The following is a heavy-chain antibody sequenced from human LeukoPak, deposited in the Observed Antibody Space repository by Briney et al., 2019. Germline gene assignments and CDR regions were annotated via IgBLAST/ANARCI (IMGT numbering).Heavy chain of an antibody. CDR1: GYTFTGYY. D-gene: IGHD2-2*01. CDR2: INPNSGGT. Sequence: ASVKVSCKASGYTFTGYYMHWVRQAPGQGLEWMGWINPNSGGTNYAQKFQGRVTMTRDTSISTAYMDLSRLRSHDTAVYYCAKVVHGTVAFDIWGQGTLVTVSS. J-gene: IGHJ3*02. CDR3: AKVVHGTVAFDI. V-gene: IGHV1-2*02.